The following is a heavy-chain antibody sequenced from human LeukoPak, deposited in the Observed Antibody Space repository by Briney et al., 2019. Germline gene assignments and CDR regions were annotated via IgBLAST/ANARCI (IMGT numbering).Heavy chain of an antibody. CDR2: VHYSGRT. D-gene: IGHD1-26*01. CDR3: ASMRGSGSGSYLFGF. V-gene: IGHV4-61*08. CDR1: GDSISSGDYY. J-gene: IGHJ4*02. Sequence: SQTLSLTCTVSGDSISSGDYYWSWIRQPPGKGLEWIGYVHYSGRTSYNPSLNSRVTISLDTSKNQFSLKPNSVTAADTAVYYCASMRGSGSGSYLFGFWGQGTLVTVSS.